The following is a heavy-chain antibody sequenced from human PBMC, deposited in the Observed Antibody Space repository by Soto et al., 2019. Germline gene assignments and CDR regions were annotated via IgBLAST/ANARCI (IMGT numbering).Heavy chain of an antibody. CDR3: ARYSYGTHYYYGMDV. Sequence: QVQLQESGPGLVKPSETLSLTCTVSGGSISSYYWSWIRQPPGKGLEWIGYIYYSGSTNYHPTLKSRVTISVDTSKNQFSLKLSSVTAADTAVYYCARYSYGTHYYYGMDVWGQGTTVTVSS. D-gene: IGHD5-18*01. V-gene: IGHV4-59*01. CDR1: GGSISSYY. CDR2: IYYSGST. J-gene: IGHJ6*02.